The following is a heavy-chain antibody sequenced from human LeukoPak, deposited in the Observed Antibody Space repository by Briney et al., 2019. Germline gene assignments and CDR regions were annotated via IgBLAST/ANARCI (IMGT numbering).Heavy chain of an antibody. CDR3: ARDLRDYGGNFDY. CDR2: ISSSSSTI. J-gene: IGHJ4*02. CDR1: GFTFSSYS. D-gene: IGHD4-23*01. V-gene: IGHV3-48*04. Sequence: GGSLRLSCAASGFTFSSYSMNWVRQAPGKGLEWVSYISSSSSTIYYADSVKGRFTISRDNAKNSLYLQMNSLRAEDTAVYYCARDLRDYGGNFDYWGQGTLVTVSS.